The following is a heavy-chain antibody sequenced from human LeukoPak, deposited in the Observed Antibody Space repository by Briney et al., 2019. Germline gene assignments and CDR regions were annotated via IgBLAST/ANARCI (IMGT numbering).Heavy chain of an antibody. J-gene: IGHJ6*02. D-gene: IGHD2-21*02. V-gene: IGHV1-69*13. Sequence: SVKVSCKASGGTFSSYAISWVRQAPGQGLEWMGGIIPIFGTANYAQKFQGRVTITADESTSTAYMELSSLRSEDTAVYYCARDEAYCGGDCHLHYYYGMDVWGQGTTVTVSS. CDR2: IIPIFGTA. CDR1: GGTFSSYA. CDR3: ARDEAYCGGDCHLHYYYGMDV.